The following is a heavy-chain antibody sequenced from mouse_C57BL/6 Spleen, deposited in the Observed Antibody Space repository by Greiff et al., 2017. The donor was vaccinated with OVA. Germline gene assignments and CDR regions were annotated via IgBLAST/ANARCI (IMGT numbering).Heavy chain of an antibody. J-gene: IGHJ1*03. CDR3: ARDGKGWYFDV. V-gene: IGHV5-4*01. CDR1: GFTFSSYA. CDR2: ISDGGSYT. D-gene: IGHD2-1*01. Sequence: EVQRVESGGGLVKPGGSLKLSCAASGFTFSSYAMSWVRQTPEKRLEWVATISDGGSYTYYPDNVKGRFTISRDNAKNNLYLQMSHLKSEDTAMYYCARDGKGWYFDVWGTGTTVTVSS.